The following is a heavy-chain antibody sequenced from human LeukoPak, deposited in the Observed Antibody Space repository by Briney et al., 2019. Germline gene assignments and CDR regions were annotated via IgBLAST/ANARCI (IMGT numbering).Heavy chain of an antibody. CDR1: GGTFSSYA. Sequence: ASVKVSCKASGGTFSSYAISWVRQAPGQGLEWVGRIIPILGIANYAQKFQGRVTITADKSTSTAYMELSSLRSEDTAVYYCARVESSTIPLYYYYGMDVWGQGTTVTVSS. V-gene: IGHV1-69*04. D-gene: IGHD5/OR15-5a*01. CDR2: IIPILGIA. J-gene: IGHJ6*02. CDR3: ARVESSTIPLYYYYGMDV.